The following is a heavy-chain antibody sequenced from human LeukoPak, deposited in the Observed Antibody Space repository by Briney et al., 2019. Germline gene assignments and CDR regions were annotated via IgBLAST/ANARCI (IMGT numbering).Heavy chain of an antibody. Sequence: ASVKVSCKASGYTFTGYYMHWVRQAPGQGLEWMGWINPNSGGTNYAQKFQGRVTMTRDTSNSTAYMELSRLRSDDTAVYYCARAPTMITFGGVIVGLDYWGQGTLVTVSS. CDR1: GYTFTGYY. D-gene: IGHD3-16*02. V-gene: IGHV1-2*02. J-gene: IGHJ4*02. CDR3: ARAPTMITFGGVIVGLDY. CDR2: INPNSGGT.